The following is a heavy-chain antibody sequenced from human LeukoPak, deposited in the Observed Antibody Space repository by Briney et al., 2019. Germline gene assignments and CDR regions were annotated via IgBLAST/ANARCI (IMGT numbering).Heavy chain of an antibody. CDR1: GFTFTSYG. V-gene: IGHV3-23*01. D-gene: IGHD1-26*01. CDR3: AKADVGATTYFDY. Sequence: PGGSLRLSCAASGFTFTSYGMSWVRQAPGKGLDWVAAISGLGSITYYADSVKGRFTISRDNSKNTLYLQMTSLRAEDTAVYYCAKADVGATTYFDYWGQGTLVTVSS. J-gene: IGHJ4*02. CDR2: ISGLGSIT.